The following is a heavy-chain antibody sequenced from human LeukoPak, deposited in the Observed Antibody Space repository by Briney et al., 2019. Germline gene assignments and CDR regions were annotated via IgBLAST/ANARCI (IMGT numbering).Heavy chain of an antibody. CDR1: GGSISSSSYY. D-gene: IGHD3-9*01. V-gene: IGHV4-39*01. J-gene: IGHJ4*02. Sequence: SETLSLTCTVSGGSISSSSYYWGWIRQPPGKGLEWIGSIYYSGSTYYNPSLKSRVTISVDTSKNQFSLKLSSVTAADTAVYCCARQVYYDILTGYYYFDYWGQGTLVTVSS. CDR2: IYYSGST. CDR3: ARQVYYDILTGYYYFDY.